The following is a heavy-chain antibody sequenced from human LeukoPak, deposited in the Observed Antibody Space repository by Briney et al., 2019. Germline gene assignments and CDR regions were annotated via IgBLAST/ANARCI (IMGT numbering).Heavy chain of an antibody. Sequence: SETLSLTCTVSGGSISSHYWTWIRQSPGKGLEWIGCAYYTGSTNYNPSLKSRVTISLDTSKNQFSLRLSSVTAADTAVYYCARYGSGSLGAFDIWGQGTMVTVSS. CDR1: GGSISSHY. V-gene: IGHV4-59*11. CDR2: AYYTGST. CDR3: ARYGSGSLGAFDI. J-gene: IGHJ3*02. D-gene: IGHD3-10*01.